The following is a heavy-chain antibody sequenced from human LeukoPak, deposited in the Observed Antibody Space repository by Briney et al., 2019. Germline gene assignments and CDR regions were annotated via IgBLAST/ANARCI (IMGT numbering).Heavy chain of an antibody. J-gene: IGHJ4*02. CDR1: GFTFSSYA. V-gene: IGHV3-23*01. CDR3: AKTPTYYYDSSGLYYFDY. D-gene: IGHD3-22*01. CDR2: ISGSGGST. Sequence: PGGSLRLSCVASGFTFSSYAMSWVRQAPGKGLEWVSAISGSGGSTYYADSVKGRFTISRDNSKNTLYLQMNSLRAEDTAVYYCAKTPTYYYDSSGLYYFDYWGQGTLVTVSS.